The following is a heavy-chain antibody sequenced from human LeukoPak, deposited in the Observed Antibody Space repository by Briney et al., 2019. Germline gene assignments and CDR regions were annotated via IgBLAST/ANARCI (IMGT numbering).Heavy chain of an antibody. Sequence: SSETLSLTCTVSGGSISSGDYYWSWIRQPPGKGLEWIGYIYYSGSTYYNPSLKSRVTISVDTSKNQFSLKLSSVTAADTAVYYCARGGVSSGARVFDYWGQGTLVTVSS. V-gene: IGHV4-30-4*08. CDR2: IYYSGST. CDR1: GGSISSGDYY. J-gene: IGHJ4*02. CDR3: ARGGVSSGARVFDY. D-gene: IGHD6-25*01.